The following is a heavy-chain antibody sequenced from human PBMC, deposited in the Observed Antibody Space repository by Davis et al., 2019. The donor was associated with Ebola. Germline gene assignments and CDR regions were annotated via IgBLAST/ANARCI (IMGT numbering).Heavy chain of an antibody. CDR3: ARDHYDSSGYYYYYMDV. CDR1: GFTFSSYA. Sequence: GESLKISCAASGFTFSSYAMHWVRQAPGKGLEWVAVISYDGSNKYYADSVKGRFTISRDNSKNTLYLQMNSLRAEDTAVYYCARDHYDSSGYYYYYMDVWGKGTTVTVSS. J-gene: IGHJ6*03. V-gene: IGHV3-30-3*01. CDR2: ISYDGSNK. D-gene: IGHD3-22*01.